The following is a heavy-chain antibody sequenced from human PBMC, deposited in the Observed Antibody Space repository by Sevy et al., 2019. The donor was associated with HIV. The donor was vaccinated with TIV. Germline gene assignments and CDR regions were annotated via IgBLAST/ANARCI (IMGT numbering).Heavy chain of an antibody. V-gene: IGHV3-30-3*01. CDR2: ISYDGSNK. CDR1: GFTFGSYA. Sequence: GGSLRLSCAASGFTFGSYAMHWVRQAPGKGLEWVAVISYDGSNKYYADSVKGRFTISRDNSKNTLYLQMNSLRAEDTAVYYCARVLGRYSSGRGASDIWGQGTMVTVSS. D-gene: IGHD6-19*01. J-gene: IGHJ3*02. CDR3: ARVLGRYSSGRGASDI.